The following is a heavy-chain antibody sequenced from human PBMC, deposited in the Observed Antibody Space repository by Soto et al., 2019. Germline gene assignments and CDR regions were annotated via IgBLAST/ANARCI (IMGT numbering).Heavy chain of an antibody. D-gene: IGHD6-19*01. Sequence: QVQLVQSGAEVKKPGSSVKVSCKASGGTFSSYAISWVRQAPGQGLEWMGGIIPNFGTANYGRKFQGRVPITPDECTSTAYMELSRLRSEDTAVYYCARAGKQWRCRSHFCYCCMDVWGQGTTVTVSS. CDR3: ARAGKQWRCRSHFCYCCMDV. V-gene: IGHV1-69*01. J-gene: IGHJ6*02. CDR1: GGTFSSYA. CDR2: IIPNFGTA.